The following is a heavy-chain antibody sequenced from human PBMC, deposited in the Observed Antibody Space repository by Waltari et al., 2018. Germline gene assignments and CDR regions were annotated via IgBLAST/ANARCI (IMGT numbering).Heavy chain of an antibody. D-gene: IGHD2-15*01. CDR1: GYTFTAYY. CDR2: VDPEDGET. Sequence: EVQLVQSGAEVKKPGATVTISCKVSGYTFTAYYMHWVQRAPGKGLEWMGLVDPEDGETIYAEKFQGRVTITADTSTDTAYMELSSLRSEDTAVYYCATTGPPMVARNWFDPWGQGTLVTVSS. J-gene: IGHJ5*02. CDR3: ATTGPPMVARNWFDP. V-gene: IGHV1-69-2*01.